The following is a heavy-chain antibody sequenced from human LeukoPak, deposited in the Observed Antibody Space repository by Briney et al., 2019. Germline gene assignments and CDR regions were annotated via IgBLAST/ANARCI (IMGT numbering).Heavy chain of an antibody. J-gene: IGHJ4*02. CDR2: IHYSGST. CDR3: ARGYCSGGSCYSGFDY. Sequence: SETLSLTCTVSGGSISSSSYYWGWLRQPPGRGLEWIGSIHYSGSTYYNPSLKSRVTISVDTSKNQFSLKLSSVTAADTAVYYCARGYCSGGSCYSGFDYWGQGTLVTVSS. CDR1: GGSISSSSYY. V-gene: IGHV4-39*01. D-gene: IGHD2-15*01.